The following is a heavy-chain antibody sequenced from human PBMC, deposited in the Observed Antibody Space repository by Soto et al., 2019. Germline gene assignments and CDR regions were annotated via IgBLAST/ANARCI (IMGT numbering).Heavy chain of an antibody. CDR1: GYTFTSYD. Sequence: QVQLVQSGAEVKKPGASVKVSCKASGYTFTSYDINWVRQATGQGVEWMGWMNPNSGNTSYAQKFQGRGTMTRNTSISTAYKELRSLRSEDTAVYYCARTLYGDNVDYWGQGTLVTVSS. D-gene: IGHD4-17*01. CDR3: ARTLYGDNVDY. V-gene: IGHV1-8*01. J-gene: IGHJ4*02. CDR2: MNPNSGNT.